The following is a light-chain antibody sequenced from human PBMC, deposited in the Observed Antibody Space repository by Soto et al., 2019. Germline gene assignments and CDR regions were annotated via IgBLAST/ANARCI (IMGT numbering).Light chain of an antibody. CDR1: QGVSSY. V-gene: IGKV1D-8*01. Sequence: VIWMTQSPSLLSASTGDRVTISCRVSQGVSSYLAWYQQKPGKAPELLIYAASTLQSGVPSRFSGSGSGSDFILSISRLQSEDFATYYCQQYYTFPPTFGQGTEVEIK. CDR2: AAS. J-gene: IGKJ1*01. CDR3: QQYYTFPPT.